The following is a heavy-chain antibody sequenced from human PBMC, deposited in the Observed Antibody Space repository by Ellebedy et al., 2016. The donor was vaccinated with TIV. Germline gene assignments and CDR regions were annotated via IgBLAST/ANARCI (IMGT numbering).Heavy chain of an antibody. V-gene: IGHV5-51*01. D-gene: IGHD3-10*01. CDR2: IYPGDSDT. CDR3: IASMVRGVIGY. Sequence: KVSXKASGYTFTSYWIGWVRQMPGKGLEWMGIIYPGDSDTRYSPSFQGQVTISADKSISTAYLQWSSLKASDTAMYYCIASMVRGVIGYWGQGTLVTVSS. J-gene: IGHJ4*02. CDR1: GYTFTSYW.